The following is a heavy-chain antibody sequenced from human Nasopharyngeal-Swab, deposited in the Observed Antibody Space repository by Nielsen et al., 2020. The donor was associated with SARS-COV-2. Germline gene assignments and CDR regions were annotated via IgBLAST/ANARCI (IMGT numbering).Heavy chain of an antibody. D-gene: IGHD4-17*01. CDR3: AKDVHGDYGGIDY. V-gene: IGHV3-30*18. Sequence: GESLKISCAASGFTFSSYGMHWVRQAPGKGLEWVAVISYDGSNKYYADSVKGRSTISRDNSKNTLYLQMNSLRVDDTAVYYCAKDVHGDYGGIDYWGQGILVTVSS. CDR2: ISYDGSNK. CDR1: GFTFSSYG. J-gene: IGHJ4*02.